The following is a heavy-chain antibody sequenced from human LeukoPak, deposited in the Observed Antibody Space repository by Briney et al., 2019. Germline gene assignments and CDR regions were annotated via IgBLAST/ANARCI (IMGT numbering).Heavy chain of an antibody. V-gene: IGHV1-2*02. J-gene: IGHJ5*02. CDR3: ARERPTLLTRIRGIATAPDH. Sequence: ASVKVSCKTSGYGFTAYYIHWVRQAPGQGLEGLGLGKPDTCATNSAQQLQGRVSITSDASATTAYMELSGLTSDDTALYFCARERPTLLTRIRGIATAPDHWGQGTLVTVSS. D-gene: IGHD3-10*01. CDR2: GKPDTCAT. CDR1: GYGFTAYY.